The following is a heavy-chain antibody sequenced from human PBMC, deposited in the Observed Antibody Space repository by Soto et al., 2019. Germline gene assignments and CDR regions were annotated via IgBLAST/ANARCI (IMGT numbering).Heavy chain of an antibody. V-gene: IGHV4-31*03. CDR2: IYYSGST. Sequence: SETLSLTCTVSGGSISSGGYYWSWIRQHPGKGLEWIGYIYYSGSTYYNPSLKSRVTISVDTSKNQFSLKLSSVTAADTAVYYCARDEGDCSGGSCYSDAFDIRAQRTMVTVSS. D-gene: IGHD2-15*01. CDR1: GGSISSGGYY. J-gene: IGHJ3*02. CDR3: ARDEGDCSGGSCYSDAFDI.